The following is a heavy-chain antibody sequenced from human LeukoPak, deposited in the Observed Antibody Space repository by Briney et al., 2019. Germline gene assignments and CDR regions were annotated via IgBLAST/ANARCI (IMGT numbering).Heavy chain of an antibody. CDR1: GYTFTTYG. CDR3: ARVSMTGAKFLAFEI. Sequence: ASVRVSCKASGYTFTTYGIAWARQAPGQGLEWIGWISGYNGNTNYAQKLQGRVTMTTDTSTSKANMELRSLRFDDTAVYYCARVSMTGAKFLAFEIWGQGTMVTVSS. CDR2: ISGYNGNT. J-gene: IGHJ3*02. D-gene: IGHD1-20*01. V-gene: IGHV1-18*01.